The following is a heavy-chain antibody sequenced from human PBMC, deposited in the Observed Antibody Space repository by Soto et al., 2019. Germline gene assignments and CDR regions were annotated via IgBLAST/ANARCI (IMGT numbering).Heavy chain of an antibody. CDR2: ISSNGGST. Sequence: EVQLVESGGGLVQPGGSLRLSCAASGFTFSSYAMHWVRQAPGKGLEYVSAISSNGGSTYYANSVKGRFTISRDNSKNTLYLQMGSLRAEDMAVYYCAREVGPYYYYKDVWGDGATVTV. CDR1: GFTFSSYA. CDR3: AREVGPYYYYKDV. J-gene: IGHJ6*03. V-gene: IGHV3-64*01. D-gene: IGHD3-3*01.